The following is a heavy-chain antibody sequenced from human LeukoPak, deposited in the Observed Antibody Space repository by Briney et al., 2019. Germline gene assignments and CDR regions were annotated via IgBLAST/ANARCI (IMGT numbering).Heavy chain of an antibody. Sequence: SETLSLTCTVSGGSISSYYWSWIRQPPGKGLEWIGYIYYSGSTNYNPSLKSRVTISVDTSKNQFSLKLSSVTAADTAVYYCARDLVRWAGSFDYWGQGTLVTVSS. CDR2: IYYSGST. J-gene: IGHJ4*02. V-gene: IGHV4-59*12. D-gene: IGHD1-26*01. CDR3: ARDLVRWAGSFDY. CDR1: GGSISSYY.